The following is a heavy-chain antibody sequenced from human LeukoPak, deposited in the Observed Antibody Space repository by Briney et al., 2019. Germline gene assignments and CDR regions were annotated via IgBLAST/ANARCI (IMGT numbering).Heavy chain of an antibody. V-gene: IGHV3-43*01. CDR1: GFTFDDYT. CDR2: ISGDGGDT. J-gene: IGHJ1*01. Sequence: GGSLRLSCAASGFTFDDYTMHWVRQAPGKGLEWVSLISGDGGDTYYADSVKGRFTISRDYSKSSLYLQMNSLRTEDTALYYCAKGRFLGPFQHWGQGTLVTVSS. CDR3: AKGRFLGPFQH. D-gene: IGHD3-3*01.